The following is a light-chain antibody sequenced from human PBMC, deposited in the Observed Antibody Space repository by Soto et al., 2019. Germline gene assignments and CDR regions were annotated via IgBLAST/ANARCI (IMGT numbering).Light chain of an antibody. J-gene: IGKJ3*01. V-gene: IGKV3-15*01. CDR1: QSVSSN. CDR2: GAS. Sequence: EIVMTQSPATLSVSPGERATLSCRASQSVSSNLAWYQQKPGQAPRLLIYGASTRATGTPARFSGSGSGTELTLPISSLQSEDFAVYYCQQYNTWPFTFGPGTKVDIQ. CDR3: QQYNTWPFT.